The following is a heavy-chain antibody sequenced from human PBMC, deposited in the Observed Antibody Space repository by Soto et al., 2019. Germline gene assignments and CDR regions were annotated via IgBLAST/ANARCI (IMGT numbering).Heavy chain of an antibody. D-gene: IGHD1-1*01. J-gene: IGHJ4*02. V-gene: IGHV1-18*01. Sequence: QVHLVQSGAEVKKPGASVKVSCKGSGYALTTYGFTWVRQAPGQGLEWIGWISAHNGNTNYAQKLQGRVTVTRDTSTSTAYMELRSLRSDDTAVYYCARGRYGDYWGQGALVTVSS. CDR1: GYALTTYG. CDR3: ARGRYGDY. CDR2: ISAHNGNT.